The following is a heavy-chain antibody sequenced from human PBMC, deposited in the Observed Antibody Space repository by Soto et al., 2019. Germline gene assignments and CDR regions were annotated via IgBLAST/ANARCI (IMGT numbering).Heavy chain of an antibody. J-gene: IGHJ4*01. CDR2: IIPIFGTA. D-gene: IGHD5-12*01. CDR3: ASPSRDGYIPSDY. CDR1: GYTVTGYD. V-gene: IGHV1-69*13. Sequence: ASVKVSCKASGYTVTGYDIHWVRQATGQGLEWMGGIIPIFGTANYAQKFQGRVTITADESTSTAYMELSSLRSEDTAVYYCASPSRDGYIPSDYWG.